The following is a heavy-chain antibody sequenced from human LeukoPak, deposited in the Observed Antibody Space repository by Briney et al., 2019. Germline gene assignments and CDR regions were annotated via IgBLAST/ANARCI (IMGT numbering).Heavy chain of an antibody. J-gene: IGHJ5*02. Sequence: PSETLSLTCTVSGNSISSGYYWGWIRQPPGKGLKWIGSISHSGNTYYNPSLKSRVTISVDTSKTQFSLKLSSVTAADTAVYYCARDNSMENTAWWFDPWGQGTLVIVSS. V-gene: IGHV4-38-2*02. D-gene: IGHD1-1*01. CDR1: GNSISSGYY. CDR2: ISHSGNT. CDR3: ARDNSMENTAWWFDP.